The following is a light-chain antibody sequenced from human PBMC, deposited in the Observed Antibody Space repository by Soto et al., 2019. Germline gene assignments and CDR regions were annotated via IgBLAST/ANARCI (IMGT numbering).Light chain of an antibody. CDR2: DVT. CDR1: SS. J-gene: IGLJ2*01. CDR3: CSDAGSYVA. V-gene: IGLV2-11*01. Sequence: SVLTQPRSVSGSPGQSVTISCTGTSSVSWYQQHPGKAPKLMIYDVTKRPSGVPDRFSGSKSGNTASLTISGLQAEDEADYYCCSDAGSYVAFGGGTKLTVL.